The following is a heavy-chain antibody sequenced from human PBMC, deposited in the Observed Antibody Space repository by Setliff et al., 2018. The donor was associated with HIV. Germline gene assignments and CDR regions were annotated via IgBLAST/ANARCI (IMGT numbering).Heavy chain of an antibody. Sequence: PSETLSLTCTVSDDSISTYYWSWIRQPPGKGLEWIGYIYTSGSTNYNPSLKSRVTISKDTSKNHFSLKLTSVTAADTAVYYCARGLTRGGYYYYFYMDVWGKGTTVTVSS. V-gene: IGHV4-4*08. D-gene: IGHD7-27*01. J-gene: IGHJ6*03. CDR3: ARGLTRGGYYYYFYMDV. CDR1: DDSISTYY. CDR2: IYTSGST.